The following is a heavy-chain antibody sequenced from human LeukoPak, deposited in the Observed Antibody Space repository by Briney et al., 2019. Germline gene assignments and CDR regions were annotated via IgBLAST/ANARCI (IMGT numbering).Heavy chain of an antibody. CDR1: GFTFSSYG. V-gene: IGHV3-30*18. J-gene: IGHJ4*02. CDR3: AKGTIRGALFDY. CDR2: ISYDGSNK. D-gene: IGHD3-10*01. Sequence: GGSLRLSCAASGFTFSSYGMHWVRQAPGKGLEWVAVISYDGSNKYYADSVKGRFTISRDNSKNTLYLQMNSLRAEDTAVYYCAKGTIRGALFDYWGQGTLVTVSS.